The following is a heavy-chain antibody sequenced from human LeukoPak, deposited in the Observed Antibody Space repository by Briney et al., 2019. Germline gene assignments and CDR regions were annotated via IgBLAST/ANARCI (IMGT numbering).Heavy chain of an antibody. D-gene: IGHD6-19*01. J-gene: IGHJ5*02. Sequence: GGSLRLSCAASGFTFDDYAMHWVRQAPGKGLEWVSGISWDSSGIGYADSVKGRFTISRDNAKNSLYLQMNSLRAEDTALYFCAKDMGAVAGSHWFDPWGQGTLVTVSS. V-gene: IGHV3-9*01. CDR2: ISWDSSGI. CDR3: AKDMGAVAGSHWFDP. CDR1: GFTFDDYA.